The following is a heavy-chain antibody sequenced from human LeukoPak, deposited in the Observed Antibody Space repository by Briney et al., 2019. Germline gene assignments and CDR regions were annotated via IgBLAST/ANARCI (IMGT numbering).Heavy chain of an antibody. J-gene: IGHJ4*02. CDR3: ARDGGYSYGYGFDY. CDR1: GFTFSSYE. D-gene: IGHD5-18*01. CDR2: ISVSGSTI. V-gene: IGHV3-48*03. Sequence: GGSLRLSCAASGFTFSSYELNWLRQAPGKGLEWVSHISVSGSTIFYADSVKGRFTISRDDAKNALYLQMNSLRAEDTAVYYCARDGGYSYGYGFDYWGQGTLVTVSS.